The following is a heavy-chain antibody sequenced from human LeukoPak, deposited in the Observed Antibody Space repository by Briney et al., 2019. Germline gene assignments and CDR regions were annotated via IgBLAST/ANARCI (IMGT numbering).Heavy chain of an antibody. D-gene: IGHD7-27*01. Sequence: SGPALVKPTQTLTLTCTFSGFSLSTSGMGASWIRQPPGKALEWLARIDWDDDKFYSTSLKTRLTISKDTSKNQVVLTMTNMDPVDTATYYCARSALGYDGAFDIWGQGTMVTVSS. J-gene: IGHJ3*02. CDR2: IDWDDDK. V-gene: IGHV2-70*04. CDR3: ARSALGYDGAFDI. CDR1: GFSLSTSGMG.